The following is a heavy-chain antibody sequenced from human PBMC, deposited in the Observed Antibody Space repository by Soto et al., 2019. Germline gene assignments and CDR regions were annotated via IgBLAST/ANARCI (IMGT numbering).Heavy chain of an antibody. Sequence: QVQLVQSGAEVKKPGSSVKVSCKASGGTFSTYTFTWVRQAPGQGLEWMGRIIPIIGIINYAQKFQGRVTITADKFTGTAYMELTRLRSDDTAVYYCAGDPDSHYNDSHASSYPWGQGTLVTVSS. J-gene: IGHJ5*02. CDR2: IIPIIGII. D-gene: IGHD3-22*01. CDR3: AGDPDSHYNDSHASSYP. CDR1: GGTFSTYT. V-gene: IGHV1-69*08.